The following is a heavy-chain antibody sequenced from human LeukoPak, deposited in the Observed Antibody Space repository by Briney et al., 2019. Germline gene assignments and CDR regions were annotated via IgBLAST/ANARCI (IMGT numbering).Heavy chain of an antibody. CDR3: VRIELCGGGTCYSGRLFDY. Sequence: GASLRLSCAASGFTFSDHYMDWVRQAPGKGLEWLGRIKNKANGYYTEYAASVRGRFTISRHDSQNSLFLQMNSLKTEDTAMYYCVRIELCGGGTCYSGRLFDYWGRGTLVTVSS. CDR2: IKNKANGYYT. CDR1: GFTFSDHY. V-gene: IGHV3-72*01. J-gene: IGHJ4*02. D-gene: IGHD2-15*01.